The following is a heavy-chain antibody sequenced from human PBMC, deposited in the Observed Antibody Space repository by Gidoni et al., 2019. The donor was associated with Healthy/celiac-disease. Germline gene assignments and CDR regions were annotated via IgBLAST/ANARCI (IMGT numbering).Heavy chain of an antibody. CDR1: GFTFSNAW. CDR2: IKSKTDGGTT. CDR3: TTDEIQVEMATINYFDY. D-gene: IGHD2-15*01. Sequence: EVQLVESGGGLVKPGGSLRLSCAASGFTFSNAWMRWVRQAPGKGLEWVGRIKSKTDGGTTDYAAPVKGRFTSSRDDSKNTLYLQMNSLKTEDTAVYYCTTDEIQVEMATINYFDYWGQGTLVTVSS. J-gene: IGHJ4*02. V-gene: IGHV3-15*01.